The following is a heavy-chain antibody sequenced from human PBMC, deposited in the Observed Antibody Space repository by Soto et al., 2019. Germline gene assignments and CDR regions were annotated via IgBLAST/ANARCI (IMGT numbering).Heavy chain of an antibody. CDR2: IKSKTDGGTT. CDR1: GFTFSNAW. CDR3: TTGRPCTNGVCFDY. Sequence: GGSLRLSCAASGFTFSNAWMSWVRQAPGKGLEWVGRIKSKTDGGTTDYAAPVKGRFTISRDDSKNTLYLQMNSLKTEDTAVYYCTTGRPCTNGVCFDYWGQGTLVTVSS. J-gene: IGHJ4*02. D-gene: IGHD2-8*01. V-gene: IGHV3-15*01.